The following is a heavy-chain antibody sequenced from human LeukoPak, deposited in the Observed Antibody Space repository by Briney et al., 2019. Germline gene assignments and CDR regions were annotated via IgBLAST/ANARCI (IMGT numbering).Heavy chain of an antibody. CDR3: AKDSSSGCPTCYYYGMDV. J-gene: IGHJ6*02. V-gene: IGHV3-30*18. CDR2: ISYDGSNK. D-gene: IGHD6-19*01. CDR1: GFTFSSYG. Sequence: GGSLRLCCAASGFTFSSYGMHWVRQAPGKGLEWVAVISYDGSNKYYADSVKGRFTISRDNSKNTLYLQMNSLRAEDTAVYYCAKDSSSGCPTCYYYGMDVWGQGTTVTVSS.